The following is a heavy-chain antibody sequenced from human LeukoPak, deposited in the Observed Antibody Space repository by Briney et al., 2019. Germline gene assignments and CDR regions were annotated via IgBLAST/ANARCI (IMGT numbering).Heavy chain of an antibody. CDR2: ISSSSSTI. V-gene: IGHV3-48*01. J-gene: IGHJ5*02. D-gene: IGHD3-22*01. CDR3: ARIEGDYYDSSGYYYGWFDP. Sequence: PGGSLRLSCAAPRFTFSSYSMNWVRQAPGKGLEWVSYISSSSSTIYYADSVKGRFTISRDNAKNSLYLQMNSLRAEDTAVYYCARIEGDYYDSSGYYYGWFDPWGQGTLVTVSS. CDR1: RFTFSSYS.